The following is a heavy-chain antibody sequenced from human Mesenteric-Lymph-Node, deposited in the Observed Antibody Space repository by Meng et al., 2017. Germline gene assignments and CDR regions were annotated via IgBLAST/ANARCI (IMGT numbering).Heavy chain of an antibody. CDR3: ARGTIFGVVIPFDY. CDR1: GYTFTTYA. CDR2: INGDNGYT. Sequence: ASVKVSCKASGYTFTTYAMHWVRQAPGQRLEWLGWINGDNGYTKYSQKFQGRVTITRDTSASTAYMELSSLRSEDTAVYYCARGTIFGVVIPFDYWGQGTLVTVSS. D-gene: IGHD3-3*01. V-gene: IGHV1-3*01. J-gene: IGHJ4*02.